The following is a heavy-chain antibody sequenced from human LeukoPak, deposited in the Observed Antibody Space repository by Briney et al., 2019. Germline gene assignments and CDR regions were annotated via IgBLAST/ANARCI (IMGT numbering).Heavy chain of an antibody. CDR2: INDGNGNT. Sequence: ASVKVSCKASGYTFTSYAMHWLRPAPGQRLEWMGWINDGNGNTKYLQKFQGRVTITRDTSASTAYMELSSLRSEDTAVYYCARDPTAVAGTRFDYWGQGTLVTVSS. CDR1: GYTFTSYA. J-gene: IGHJ4*02. CDR3: ARDPTAVAGTRFDY. D-gene: IGHD6-19*01. V-gene: IGHV1-3*01.